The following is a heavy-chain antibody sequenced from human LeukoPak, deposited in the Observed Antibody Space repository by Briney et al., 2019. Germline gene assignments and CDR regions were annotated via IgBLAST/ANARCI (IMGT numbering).Heavy chain of an antibody. Sequence: SETLSLTCTVSGGSISSYYWSWIRQPAGKGLEWIGRIYTSGSTNYNPSLKSRVTMSVDTSKNQFSLKLSSVTAADTAVYYCARDSSYGDYDDAFDIWGQGTMVTVSS. D-gene: IGHD4-17*01. CDR2: IYTSGST. CDR1: GGSISSYY. V-gene: IGHV4-4*07. J-gene: IGHJ3*02. CDR3: ARDSSYGDYDDAFDI.